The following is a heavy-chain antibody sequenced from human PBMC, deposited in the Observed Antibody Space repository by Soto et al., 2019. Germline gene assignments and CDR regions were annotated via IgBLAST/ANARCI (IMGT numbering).Heavy chain of an antibody. D-gene: IGHD4-17*01. V-gene: IGHV4-30-2*01. CDR3: ARSRANNDYGDYYYYGMDV. Sequence: PSETMSLTCAVSGGSISSGGYSWSWIRQPPGKGLEWIGYIYHSGSTYYNPSLKSRVTISVDRSKNQFSLKLSSVTAADTAVYYCARSRANNDYGDYYYYGMDVWGQGTTVTVSS. CDR1: GGSISSGGYS. CDR2: IYHSGST. J-gene: IGHJ6*02.